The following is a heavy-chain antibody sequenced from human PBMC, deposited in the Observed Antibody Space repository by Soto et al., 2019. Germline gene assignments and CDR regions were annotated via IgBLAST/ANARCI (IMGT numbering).Heavy chain of an antibody. CDR2: IWYDGSNK. J-gene: IGHJ4*02. V-gene: IGHV3-33*01. D-gene: IGHD2-15*01. CDR1: GFTFSSYG. CDR3: ARDRLPHYFDY. Sequence: GSLRLSCAASGFTFSSYGMHWVRQAPGKGLEWVAVIWYDGSNKYYADSVKGRFTISRDNSKNTLYLQMNSLRAEDTAVYYCARDRLPHYFDYWGQGTLVTVSS.